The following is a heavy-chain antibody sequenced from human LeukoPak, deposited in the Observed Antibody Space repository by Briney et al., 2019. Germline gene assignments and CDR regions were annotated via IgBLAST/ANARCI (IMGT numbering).Heavy chain of an antibody. D-gene: IGHD6-13*01. J-gene: IGHJ5*02. Sequence: HPGGSLRLSCAASGFTFSSYAMSWVRQAPGKGLEWVSAISGSGGSTYYADSVKGRFTISRDNSKNTLYLQMNSLRAEDTAVYYCAKEAYSSSWYRWASCWFDPWGQGTLVTVSS. CDR1: GFTFSSYA. CDR3: AKEAYSSSWYRWASCWFDP. CDR2: ISGSGGST. V-gene: IGHV3-23*01.